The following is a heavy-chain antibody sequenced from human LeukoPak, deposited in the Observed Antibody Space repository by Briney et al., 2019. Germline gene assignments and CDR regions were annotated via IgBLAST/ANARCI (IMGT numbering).Heavy chain of an antibody. D-gene: IGHD3-16*01. J-gene: IGHJ1*01. V-gene: IGHV4-34*01. CDR2: INHSGST. CDR1: GGSFSGYY. Sequence: PSETLSLTCAVYGGSFSGYYWSWIRQPPGKGLEWIGEINHSGSTNYNPSLKSRVTISVDTSKNQFSLKLSSVTAADMAVYYCASQFGGSHEYFQHWGQGTLVTVSS. CDR3: ASQFGGSHEYFQH.